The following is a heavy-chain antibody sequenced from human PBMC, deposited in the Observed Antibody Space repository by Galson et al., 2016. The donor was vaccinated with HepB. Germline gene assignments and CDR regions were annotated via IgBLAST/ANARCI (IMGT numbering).Heavy chain of an antibody. CDR2: IWFDGRNI. Sequence: SLRLSCAASGFTFGFYGMHRVRQAPGKGLEWLSVIWFDGRNIGYADSVKGRFTISRDNSRNTLFLQMNLRDGDTAVYYCATYGDEPGWNLRQWGRGTLVTVSS. CDR1: GFTFGFYG. D-gene: IGHD4-17*01. J-gene: IGHJ1*01. CDR3: ATYGDEPGWNLRQ. V-gene: IGHV3-33*01.